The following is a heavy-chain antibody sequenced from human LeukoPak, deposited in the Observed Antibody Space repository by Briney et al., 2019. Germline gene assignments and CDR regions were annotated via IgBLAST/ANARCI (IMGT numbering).Heavy chain of an antibody. Sequence: GGSLRLSCAASGFTFSRYAMHWVRQAPGKGLEYVSAISSNGGSTYYANSVKGRFTISRDNSKNTLYLQMGSLRAEDMAVYYCARRGFDYWGQGTLVTVSS. CDR2: ISSNGGST. CDR1: GFTFSRYA. J-gene: IGHJ4*02. CDR3: ARRGFDY. V-gene: IGHV3-64*01.